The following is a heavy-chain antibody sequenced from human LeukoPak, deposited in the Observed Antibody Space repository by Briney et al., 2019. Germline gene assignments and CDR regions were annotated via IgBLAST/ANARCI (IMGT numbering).Heavy chain of an antibody. D-gene: IGHD4-23*01. J-gene: IGHJ4*02. V-gene: IGHV1-46*01. CDR2: INLSGGST. CDR1: GYTFTSYH. CDR3: ARYGGNSVVEFDY. Sequence: GASVKVSCKASGYTFTSYHMHWVRQAPGQGLEWMGKINLSGGSTTYAQKFQGRVTMTMDTSTSTVYMKLSNLRPTDTAVFYCARYGGNSVVEFDYWGQGTLVTVSS.